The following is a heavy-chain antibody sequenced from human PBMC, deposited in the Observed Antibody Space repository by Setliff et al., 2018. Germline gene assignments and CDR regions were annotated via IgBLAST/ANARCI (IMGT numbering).Heavy chain of an antibody. V-gene: IGHV3-7*01. Sequence: GGSLRLSCVVSGFSFSRHWMSWVRQAPGKGLEWVADIKQDGSTKYYLDSVKGRFTISRDNAKRSLYLQMNGLRADDTGVYYCVRDDADNYDAFVNWGQGTLVTVSS. CDR3: VRDDADNYDAFVN. J-gene: IGHJ3*02. D-gene: IGHD3-22*01. CDR2: IKQDGSTK. CDR1: GFSFSRHW.